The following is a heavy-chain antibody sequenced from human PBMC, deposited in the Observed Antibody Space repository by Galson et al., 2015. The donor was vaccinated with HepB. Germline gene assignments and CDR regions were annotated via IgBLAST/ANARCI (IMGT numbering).Heavy chain of an antibody. J-gene: IGHJ5*02. Sequence: SLRLSCAASGFTFSSYAMSWVRQAPGKGLEWVSAISGSGGSTYYADSVKGRFTISRDNSKNTLYLQMNILRAEDTAVYYCAKGQVVVVAATLGNWFDPWGQGTLVTVSS. CDR3: AKGQVVVVAATLGNWFDP. V-gene: IGHV3-23*01. CDR1: GFTFSSYA. CDR2: ISGSGGST. D-gene: IGHD2-15*01.